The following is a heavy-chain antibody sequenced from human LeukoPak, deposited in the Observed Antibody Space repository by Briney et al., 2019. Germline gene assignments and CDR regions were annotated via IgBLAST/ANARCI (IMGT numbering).Heavy chain of an antibody. CDR3: ARGDSRLWDYYYGMDV. V-gene: IGHV1-46*01. J-gene: IGHJ6*02. CDR2: INPSGGST. CDR1: GYTFTSYY. Sequence: ASVKVSCKASGYTFTSYYMHWVRQAPGQGPEWMGIINPSGGSTSYAQKFQGRVTMTRDTSTSTVYMELSSLRSEDTAVYYCARGDSRLWDYYYGMDVWGQGTTVTVSS. D-gene: IGHD3-22*01.